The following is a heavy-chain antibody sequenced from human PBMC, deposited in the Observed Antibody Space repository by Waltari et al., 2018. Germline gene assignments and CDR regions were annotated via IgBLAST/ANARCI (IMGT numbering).Heavy chain of an antibody. V-gene: IGHV3-33*01. J-gene: IGHJ3*02. CDR2: IWYDGTDK. CDR1: GSFFRSYG. CDR3: ARDMVLSDVGALDM. D-gene: IGHD2-8*01. Sequence: QGQLVESGGGVVQAGTSLRLSCEASGSFFRSYGMHWVRQAPGKGLDWLTSIWYDGTDKKYSDSVKGRFTISRDNSKNTLYLDMNNLRPEDTGLYYCARDMVLSDVGALDMWGQGTMVTVSS.